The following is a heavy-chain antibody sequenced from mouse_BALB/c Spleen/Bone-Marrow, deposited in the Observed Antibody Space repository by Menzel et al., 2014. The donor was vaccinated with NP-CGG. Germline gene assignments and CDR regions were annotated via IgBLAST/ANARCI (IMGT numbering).Heavy chain of an antibody. Sequence: DVMLVESGGGLVQPGGSLKLSCAASGFTFSSYTMSWVRQTPEKRLEWVAYISNGGGSTYYPDTVKDRFTISRDNAKNTLYLQMSSLKSEDTAMYYCAAYYRYDVAFAYWGQGTLVTVSA. J-gene: IGHJ3*01. V-gene: IGHV5-12-2*01. CDR1: GFTFSSYT. CDR3: AAYYRYDVAFAY. D-gene: IGHD2-14*01. CDR2: ISNGGGST.